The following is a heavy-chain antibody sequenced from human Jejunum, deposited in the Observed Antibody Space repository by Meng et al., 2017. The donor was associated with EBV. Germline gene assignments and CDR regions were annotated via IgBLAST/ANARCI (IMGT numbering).Heavy chain of an antibody. Sequence: GLRVELGGASIQPGESLSLSGAAFGLTLSNYDVSWVRQAPGKGLEWVSVITASSGSTFYADSVKGRFTISRDNSKRTVYLQMKSPRGEDTAVYYCVARSRPQEVDYWGQGTLVTVSS. V-gene: IGHV3-23*04. CDR1: GLTLSNYD. J-gene: IGHJ4*02. CDR3: VARSRPQEVDY. CDR2: ITASSGST.